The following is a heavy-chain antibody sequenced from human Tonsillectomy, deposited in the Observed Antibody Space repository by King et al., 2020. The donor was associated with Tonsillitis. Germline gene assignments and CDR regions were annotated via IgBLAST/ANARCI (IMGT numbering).Heavy chain of an antibody. CDR3: VRQGASRGVIDY. Sequence: QLVQSGAEVKKPGETLRISCQGSGFMFTTSWIGWVRQMPGKGLERMGIIYPGDSDTRYNPSFQGQVSISADKSITTSFLQWSRLKASDTAIYYCVRQGASRGVIDYWGQGTLVTVSS. J-gene: IGHJ4*02. D-gene: IGHD2-2*01. CDR1: GFMFTTSW. V-gene: IGHV5-51*01. CDR2: IYPGDSDT.